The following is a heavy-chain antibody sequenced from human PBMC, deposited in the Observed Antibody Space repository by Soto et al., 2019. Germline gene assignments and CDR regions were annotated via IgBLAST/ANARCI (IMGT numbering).Heavy chain of an antibody. V-gene: IGHV5-10-1*01. CDR3: ARRYSGSYSAFDI. J-gene: IGHJ3*02. CDR2: IDPSDSYT. Sequence: ESLKISCKGSGYSFTSYWISWVRQMPGKGLEWMGRIDPSDSYTNYSPSFQGHVTISADKSISTAYLQWSSLKASDTAMYYCARRYSGSYSAFDIWGQGTMVTVSS. CDR1: GYSFTSYW. D-gene: IGHD1-26*01.